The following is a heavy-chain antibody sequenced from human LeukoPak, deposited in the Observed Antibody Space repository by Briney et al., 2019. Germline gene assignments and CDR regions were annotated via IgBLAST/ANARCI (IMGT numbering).Heavy chain of an antibody. D-gene: IGHD2-2*02. J-gene: IGHJ4*02. Sequence: GGSLRLSCAASGFTFSEYYMSWIRQAPGKGLEWIAYISSTAVAIYTADSVKGRFTISRDNTKNSLYLQMNSLRAEDTAVYFCARTRSTPIFDNWGQGTLVTVSS. V-gene: IGHV3-11*04. CDR1: GFTFSEYY. CDR3: ARTRSTPIFDN. CDR2: ISSTAVAI.